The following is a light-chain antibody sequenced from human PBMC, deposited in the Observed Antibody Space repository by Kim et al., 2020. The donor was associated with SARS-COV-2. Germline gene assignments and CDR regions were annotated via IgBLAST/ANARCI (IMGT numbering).Light chain of an antibody. CDR1: SSNIGAGYD. Sequence: GVTSSCTGSSSNIGAGYDVHWYQQLPGTAPKLLIYGNSNRPSGVPDRFSGSKSGTSASLAITGLQAEDEADYYCQSYDSSLSGWVFGGGTKLTVL. CDR3: QSYDSSLSGWV. CDR2: GNS. J-gene: IGLJ3*02. V-gene: IGLV1-40*01.